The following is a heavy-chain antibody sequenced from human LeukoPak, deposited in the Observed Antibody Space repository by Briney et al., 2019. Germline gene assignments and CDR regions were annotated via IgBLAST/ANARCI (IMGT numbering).Heavy chain of an antibody. CDR3: ARAMYAFDI. D-gene: IGHD3-10*02. V-gene: IGHV3-21*01. CDR2: ISSSSSYI. J-gene: IGHJ3*02. Sequence: PGGSLRLSCAASGFIYSSCVMAWVRQAPGKGLEWVSSISSSSSYIYYADSVKGRFTISRDNAKNSLYLQMNSLRAEDTAVYYCARAMYAFDIWGQGTMVTVSS. CDR1: GFIYSSCV.